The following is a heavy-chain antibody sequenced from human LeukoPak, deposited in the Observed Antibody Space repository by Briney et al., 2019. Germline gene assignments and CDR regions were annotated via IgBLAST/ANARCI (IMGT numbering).Heavy chain of an antibody. D-gene: IGHD2-2*01. Sequence: ASVKVSCKASGFTFTSSAMQWVRQARGQRLEWIGWIVVGSGNTNYAQKFQERVTITRDMSTSTAYMELSSLRSEDTAVYYCAADRYCSSTSCYAGAFDIWGQGTMVTVSS. V-gene: IGHV1-58*02. CDR2: IVVGSGNT. J-gene: IGHJ3*02. CDR3: AADRYCSSTSCYAGAFDI. CDR1: GFTFTSSA.